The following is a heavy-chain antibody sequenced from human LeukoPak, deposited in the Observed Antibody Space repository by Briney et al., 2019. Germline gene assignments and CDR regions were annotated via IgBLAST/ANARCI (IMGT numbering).Heavy chain of an antibody. V-gene: IGHV3-23*01. D-gene: IGHD6-13*01. J-gene: IGHJ5*02. CDR3: AKGFTTIAAAGTNWFDP. CDR2: ISGSGGST. CDR1: GFTFSSYA. Sequence: GGSLRLSCAASGFTFSSYAMSWVRQAPGKGLEWVSAISGSGGSTYYADSVKGRFTISKDNSKNTLYLQMNSLRAEDTAVYYCAKGFTTIAAAGTNWFDPWGQGTLVTVSS.